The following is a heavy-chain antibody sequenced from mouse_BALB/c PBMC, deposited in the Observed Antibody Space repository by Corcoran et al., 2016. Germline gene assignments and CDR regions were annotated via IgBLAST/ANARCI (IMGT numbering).Heavy chain of an antibody. CDR2: INTYTGEP. CDR3: ARAPLHYCAMDY. D-gene: IGHD6-1*01. J-gene: IGHJ4*01. CDR1: GYTFTNYG. V-gene: IGHV9-3-1*01. Sequence: QIQLVQSGPELKKPGETVKISCKASGYTFTNYGMNWVKQAPGKGLKWMGWINTYTGEPTYADDFKGRFAFSLETSASTAYLQINNLKNEDTATYFCARAPLHYCAMDYWGQGTSVTVSS.